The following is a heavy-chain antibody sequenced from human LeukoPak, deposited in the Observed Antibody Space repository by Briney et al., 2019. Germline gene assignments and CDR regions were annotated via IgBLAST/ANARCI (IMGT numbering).Heavy chain of an antibody. D-gene: IGHD5-18*01. Sequence: GGSLRLSCAASGLTFSNSAMSWVRQAPGKGLEWVSAISGGGSSTYYADSVKGRFTISRDNSKNTLYLQMSSLRAEDTAVYYCAKDRGYSYGFDSWGQGTLVTVSS. CDR3: AKDRGYSYGFDS. V-gene: IGHV3-23*01. CDR1: GLTFSNSA. J-gene: IGHJ4*02. CDR2: ISGGGSST.